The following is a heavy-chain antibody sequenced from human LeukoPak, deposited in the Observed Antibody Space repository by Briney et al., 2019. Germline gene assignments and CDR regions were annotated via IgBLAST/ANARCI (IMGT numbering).Heavy chain of an antibody. Sequence: GASVKVSCKVSGYTLTELSMHWVRQAPGKGLEWMGGFDPEDGETTYAQKFQGRVTMTEDTSTDTAYMELSSLRSEDTAVYYCATGPTSSGSYYFYDYWGQGTLVTVSS. V-gene: IGHV1-24*01. J-gene: IGHJ4*02. D-gene: IGHD1-26*01. CDR3: ATGPTSSGSYYFYDY. CDR2: FDPEDGET. CDR1: GYTLTELS.